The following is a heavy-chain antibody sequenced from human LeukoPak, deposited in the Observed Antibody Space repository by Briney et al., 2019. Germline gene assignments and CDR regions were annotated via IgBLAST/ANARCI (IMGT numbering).Heavy chain of an antibody. D-gene: IGHD2-15*01. J-gene: IGHJ4*02. CDR1: GGTFSSYA. CDR3: ALGYCSGGSCYYKGRFDY. Sequence: SVKVSCKASGGTFSSYAISWVRQAPGQGLEWMGGIIPIFGTANYAQKFQGRVTITADESTSTAYMELRSLRSDDTAVYYCALGYCSGGSCYYKGRFDYWGQGTLVTVSS. V-gene: IGHV1-69*13. CDR2: IIPIFGTA.